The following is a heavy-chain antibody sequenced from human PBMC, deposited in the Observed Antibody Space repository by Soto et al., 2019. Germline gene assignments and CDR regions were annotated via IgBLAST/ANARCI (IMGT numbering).Heavy chain of an antibody. D-gene: IGHD2-21*01. CDR2: IYYSGST. J-gene: IGHJ6*02. CDR3: ARSRVSDWDYYDFGILV. CDR1: AGSTRSYS. Sequence: SQTLSLTCTVSAGSTRSYSWSWIRQPPGKRLEWIGYIYYSGSTNYNPSLKSRVTISVDTSKNQFSLKLSSVTAADTAVYYCARSRVSDWDYYDFGILVWGEGITVSVSS. V-gene: IGHV4-59*01.